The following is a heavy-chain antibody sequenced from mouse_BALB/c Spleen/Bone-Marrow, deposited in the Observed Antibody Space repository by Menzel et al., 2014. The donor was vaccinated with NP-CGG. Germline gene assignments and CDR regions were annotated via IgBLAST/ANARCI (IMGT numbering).Heavy chain of an antibody. Sequence: QVQLKHSGAELVKPGASVKLSCKTSGYTFTSYWIQWVKQRPGQGLGWIGEIFPGTGTTYYNEKFKDKATLTIDTSSSTAYMQLSSLTSEDSAVYFCARKGISTVSATAYYFDYWGQGSTLTVSS. V-gene: IGHV1S132*01. CDR2: IFPGTGTT. J-gene: IGHJ2*01. CDR1: GYTFTSYW. CDR3: ARKGISTVSATAYYFDY. D-gene: IGHD2-4*01.